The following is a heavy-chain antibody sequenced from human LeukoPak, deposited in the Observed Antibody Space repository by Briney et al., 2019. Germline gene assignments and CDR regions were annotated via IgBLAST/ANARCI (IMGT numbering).Heavy chain of an antibody. CDR1: GGSISGYY. J-gene: IGHJ3*02. CDR2: TSYSGST. CDR3: ARDPNDDSSGSKDAFDI. V-gene: IGHV4-59*12. Sequence: PSETLSLTCTVSGGSISGYYWSWIRQPPGKGLEWIGYTSYSGSTNYNPSLKSRVTISVDTSKNQFSLKLSSVTAADTAVYYCARDPNDDSSGSKDAFDIWGQGTMVTVSS. D-gene: IGHD3-22*01.